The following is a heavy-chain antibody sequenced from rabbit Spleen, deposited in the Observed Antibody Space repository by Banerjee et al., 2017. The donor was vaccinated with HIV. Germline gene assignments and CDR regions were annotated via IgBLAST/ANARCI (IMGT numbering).Heavy chain of an antibody. CDR2: IGATITYTT. J-gene: IGHJ4*01. Sequence: QSLEESGGDLVKPGASLTLTCTASGFSFNYNDYMCWVRQPPGKGPEWIACIGATITYTTYYATWAKGRFTISKTSSTTVTLQMTSLTAADTATYFCVRGASGSGYYSLWGPGTLVTVS. CDR1: GFSFNYNDY. D-gene: IGHD1-1*01. CDR3: VRGASGSGYYSL. V-gene: IGHV1S40*01.